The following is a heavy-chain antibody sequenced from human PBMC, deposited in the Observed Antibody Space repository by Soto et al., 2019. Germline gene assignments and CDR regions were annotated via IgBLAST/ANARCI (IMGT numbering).Heavy chain of an antibody. CDR2: IYRSGTT. J-gene: IGHJ4*02. CDR3: ARVRFGAN. D-gene: IGHD3-10*01. Sequence: SETLSLTCTVSGASISSYYWSWVRQPPGKGLEWIGEIYRSGTTNYNPSLKSRVTISVDKSRNQFSLKLSSVTAADTAVYYCARVRFGANWGQGTVVTVTS. V-gene: IGHV4-59*12. CDR1: GASISSYY.